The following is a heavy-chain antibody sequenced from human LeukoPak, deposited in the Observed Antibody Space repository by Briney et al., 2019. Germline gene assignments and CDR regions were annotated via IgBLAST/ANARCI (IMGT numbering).Heavy chain of an antibody. CDR1: GGSISSRSYY. CDR2: IYYSGTT. CDR3: AREGLEVVVVAAFFDI. V-gene: IGHV4-39*07. J-gene: IGHJ3*02. D-gene: IGHD2-15*01. Sequence: SETLSLTCTVSGGSISSRSYYWGWIRQSPGKGLEWIGTIYYSGTTYYNPSLKSRVTMSVDTSKNQFSLKLSSVTAADTAVYYCAREGLEVVVVAAFFDIWGQGTMVTVSS.